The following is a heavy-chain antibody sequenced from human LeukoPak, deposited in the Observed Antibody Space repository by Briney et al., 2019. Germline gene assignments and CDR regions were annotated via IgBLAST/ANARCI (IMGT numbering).Heavy chain of an antibody. V-gene: IGHV3-9*01. CDR1: GFTFSSYA. J-gene: IGHJ4*02. Sequence: GGSLRLSCAASGFTFSSYAMHWVRQAPGKGLEWVSGISWNSGDIGYADSVKGRFTISRDNAKNSLYLQMNSLRAEDTALYYCAKVATGYSHFDYWGQGTLVTVSS. D-gene: IGHD3-9*01. CDR3: AKVATGYSHFDY. CDR2: ISWNSGDI.